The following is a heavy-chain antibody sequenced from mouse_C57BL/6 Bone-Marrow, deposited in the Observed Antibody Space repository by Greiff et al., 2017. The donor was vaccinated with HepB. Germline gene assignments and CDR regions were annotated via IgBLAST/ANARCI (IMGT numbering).Heavy chain of an antibody. CDR1: GFTFSSYG. V-gene: IGHV5-6*01. J-gene: IGHJ2*01. CDR3: ARLAYFTTVVADDY. CDR2: ISSGGSYT. D-gene: IGHD1-1*01. Sequence: EVKVVESGGDLVKPGGSLKLSCAASGFTFSSYGMSWVRQTPDKRLEWVATISSGGSYTYYPDSVKGRFTISRDNAKNTLYLQMSSLKSEDTAMYYCARLAYFTTVVADDYWGQGTTLTVSS.